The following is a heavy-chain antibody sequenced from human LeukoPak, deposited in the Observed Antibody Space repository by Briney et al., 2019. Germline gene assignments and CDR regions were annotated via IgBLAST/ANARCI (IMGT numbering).Heavy chain of an antibody. CDR2: ISSSGSSI. CDR1: GFTFSSYE. CDR3: PRDKYCSGGSCYSGVYAY. J-gene: IGHJ4*02. V-gene: IGHV3-48*03. Sequence: QPGGSLRLSCAASGFTFSSYEMNWVRQAPGKGLEWVSYISSSGSSIYYADSVKGRFTISRDNAKNSLYLQMNSLRAEDTAVYYCPRDKYCSGGSCYSGVYAYWGQGTLVTVSS. D-gene: IGHD2-15*01.